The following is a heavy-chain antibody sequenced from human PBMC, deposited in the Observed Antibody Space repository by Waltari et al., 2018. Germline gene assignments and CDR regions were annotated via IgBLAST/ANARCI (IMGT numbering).Heavy chain of an antibody. CDR2: IKQDGSAK. D-gene: IGHD5-12*01. J-gene: IGHJ4*02. V-gene: IGHV3-7*01. CDR3: ARAVDVADY. Sequence: EIQVVESGGGLVQPGGYLRLSCVASGFPFSSYWMSWVRQPPGKGLEWVANIKQDGSAKFYLDSVKGRFTISRDNAKNTLYLQMNSLRAEDTALYYCARAVDVADYWGQGTLVTVSS. CDR1: GFPFSSYW.